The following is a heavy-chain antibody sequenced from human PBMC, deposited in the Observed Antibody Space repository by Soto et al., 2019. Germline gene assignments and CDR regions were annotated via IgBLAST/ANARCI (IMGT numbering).Heavy chain of an antibody. D-gene: IGHD4-4*01. V-gene: IGHV3-23*01. CDR3: EKNADYSSYVWFDP. J-gene: IGHJ5*02. Sequence: GGSLRLSCAASGFIFSSYAMSWVRQAPGKGLEWVSVISGSGGSTYYADSVKGRCTISRDNSKSTLYLQMNSLRTEDTAIYYCEKNADYSSYVWFDPWGQGTMVTVSS. CDR2: ISGSGGST. CDR1: GFIFSSYA.